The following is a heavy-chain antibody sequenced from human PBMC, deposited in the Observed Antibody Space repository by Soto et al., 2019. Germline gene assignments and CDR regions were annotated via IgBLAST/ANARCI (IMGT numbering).Heavy chain of an antibody. CDR3: ARAFYYDSSGYYYDAFDI. D-gene: IGHD3-22*01. CDR1: GGSVSSGGYY. J-gene: IGHJ3*02. CDR2: IYYSGST. Sequence: SETLSLTCTVSGGSVSSGGYYWSWIRQHPGKGLEWIGYIYYSGSTYYNPSLKSRVTISVDTSKNQFSLKLSSVTAADTAVYYCARAFYYDSSGYYYDAFDIWGQGTMVTVSS. V-gene: IGHV4-31*03.